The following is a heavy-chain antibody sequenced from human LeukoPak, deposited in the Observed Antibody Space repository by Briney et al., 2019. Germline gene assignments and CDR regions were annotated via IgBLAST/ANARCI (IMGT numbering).Heavy chain of an antibody. D-gene: IGHD3-22*01. J-gene: IGHJ4*02. V-gene: IGHV3-23*01. Sequence: GGSLRLSCAASGFTFSSYAMSWVRQAPGKGLEWVSAISGSGGSTYYADSVKGRFTISRDNSKITLYLQMNSLRAEDTAVYYCAKQNYYDSSGYYYLSDYFDYWGQGTLVTVSS. CDR2: ISGSGGST. CDR3: AKQNYYDSSGYYYLSDYFDY. CDR1: GFTFSSYA.